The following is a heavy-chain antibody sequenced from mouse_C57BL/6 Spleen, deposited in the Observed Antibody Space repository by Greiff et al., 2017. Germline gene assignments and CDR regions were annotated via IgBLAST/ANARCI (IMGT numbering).Heavy chain of an antibody. CDR1: GYTFTDYY. D-gene: IGHD3-2*02. J-gene: IGHJ4*01. Sequence: EVQLQQSGPELVKPGASVKISCKASGYTFTDYYMNWVKQSPGKSLEWIGDINPNNGGTSYNEKFKGKATLTVDNSSSTVYMRLRRLTSEDSAVYYWARTEAQAMDYWGQGTSVTVSS. CDR3: ARTEAQAMDY. CDR2: INPNNGGT. V-gene: IGHV1-26*01.